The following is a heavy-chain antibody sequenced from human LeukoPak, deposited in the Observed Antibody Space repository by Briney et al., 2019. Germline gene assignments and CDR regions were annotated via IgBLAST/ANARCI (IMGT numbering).Heavy chain of an antibody. CDR2: ITGDCKYI. Sequence: PGGSLRLSCAASGFIFKTYTMTWVRQAPGKGLGWVSSITGDCKYITYADSVKGRFTVSRDNAKNSLYLQVASLRGDDTATYYCAREGNDYYYDQWGQGTLVTVSP. CDR3: AREGNDYYYDQ. V-gene: IGHV3-21*01. CDR1: GFIFKTYT. D-gene: IGHD3-16*01. J-gene: IGHJ4*02.